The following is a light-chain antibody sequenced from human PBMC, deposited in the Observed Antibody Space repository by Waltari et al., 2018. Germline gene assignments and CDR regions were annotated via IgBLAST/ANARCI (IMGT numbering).Light chain of an antibody. CDR2: QDR. CDR3: QAWDSSTVA. CDR1: RDKD. Sequence: SYELTQPPSVSVSPGQTASLTCSGVRDKDACWSQQKPGQSPVLVMFQDRKRPSGIPERFSGSNSGNTATLTISGTQAMDEADYYCQAWDSSTVAFGGGTKLTVL. V-gene: IGLV3-1*01. J-gene: IGLJ2*01.